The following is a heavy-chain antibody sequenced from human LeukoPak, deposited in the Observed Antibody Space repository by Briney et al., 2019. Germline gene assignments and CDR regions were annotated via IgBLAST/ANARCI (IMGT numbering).Heavy chain of an antibody. CDR2: ISGDGGST. Sequence: QPGGSLILSCAASGFTFDDYAMHWVHQAPGKGLEWVSIISGDGGSTYYADSVKGRFTISRDNSKNSLYLQMNSLRTEDTALYYCAKALRDYGDYSYYFDYWGQGTLVTVSS. CDR1: GFTFDDYA. J-gene: IGHJ4*02. D-gene: IGHD4-17*01. CDR3: AKALRDYGDYSYYFDY. V-gene: IGHV3-43*02.